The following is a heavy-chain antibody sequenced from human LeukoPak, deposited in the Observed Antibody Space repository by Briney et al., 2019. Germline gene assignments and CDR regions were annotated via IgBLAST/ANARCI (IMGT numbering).Heavy chain of an antibody. CDR3: AKGRSVADY. D-gene: IGHD6-19*01. V-gene: IGHV3-30*02. CDR2: IWYDGSKK. J-gene: IGHJ4*02. Sequence: GGSLRLSCAASGFSFSSYGMHWVRQAPGKGLEWVAVIWYDGSKKYYADSVKGRFIISRDNSRNTLYLQMNSLRAEDTAVYYCAKGRSVADYWGQGTLVTVSS. CDR1: GFSFSSYG.